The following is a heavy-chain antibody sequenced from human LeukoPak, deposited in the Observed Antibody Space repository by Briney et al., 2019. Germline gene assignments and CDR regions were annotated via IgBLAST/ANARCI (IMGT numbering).Heavy chain of an antibody. D-gene: IGHD3-3*01. CDR3: ARRLFRASEYDFWSGYSQRGYFDY. Sequence: SETLSLTCAVYGGSFSGYYWSWIRQPPGKGLEWIGSIYYSGSTYYNPSLKSRVTISVDTSKNQFSLKLSSVTAADTAVYYCARRLFRASEYDFWSGYSQRGYFDYWGQGTLVTVSS. CDR2: IYYSGST. CDR1: GGSFSGYY. J-gene: IGHJ4*02. V-gene: IGHV4-34*01.